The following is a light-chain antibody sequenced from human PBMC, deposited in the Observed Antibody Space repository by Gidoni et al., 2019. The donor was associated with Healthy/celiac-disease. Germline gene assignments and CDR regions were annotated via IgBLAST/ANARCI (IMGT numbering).Light chain of an antibody. J-gene: IGKJ2*01. CDR3: QQRSNWPYT. V-gene: IGKV3-11*01. CDR2: DAS. CDR1: QSVSSY. Sequence: EIVLTQSPATLSLSPGERATLSCRASQSVSSYLAWYQQKPGQAPRLLIYDASNRATGSPARFSGSGSGTDFTLTISSLEPEDVAVYYCQQRSNWPYTFGQGTKLEIK.